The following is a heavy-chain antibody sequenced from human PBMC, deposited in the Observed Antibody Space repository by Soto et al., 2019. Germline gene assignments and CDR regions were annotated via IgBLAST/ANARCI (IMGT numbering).Heavy chain of an antibody. J-gene: IGHJ4*02. CDR1: GGSISSSSYY. V-gene: IGHV4-39*01. D-gene: IGHD4-4*01. CDR3: AKTGPRTVTTGDFDY. CDR2: IYYSGST. Sequence: SETLSLTCTVSGGSISSSSYYWGWIRQPPGKGLEWIGSIYYSGSTYYNPSLKSRVTISVDTSKNQFSLKLSSVTAADTAVYYCAKTGPRTVTTGDFDYWGQGTLVTVSS.